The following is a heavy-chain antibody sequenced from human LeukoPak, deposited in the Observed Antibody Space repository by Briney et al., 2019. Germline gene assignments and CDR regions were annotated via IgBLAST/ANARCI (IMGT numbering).Heavy chain of an antibody. J-gene: IGHJ4*02. CDR2: ISSSGSNI. V-gene: IGHV3-48*03. Sequence: PGGSLRLSCAASGFTFCSYEMNWVRQAPGKGLEWVSYISSSGSNIYYANSVKGRFTISRDNAKNSLYLQMNSLRAEDTAVYYGAREAYSSGWYRGPVDYWGQGTMVTVSS. CDR3: AREAYSSGWYRGPVDY. CDR1: GFTFCSYE. D-gene: IGHD6-19*01.